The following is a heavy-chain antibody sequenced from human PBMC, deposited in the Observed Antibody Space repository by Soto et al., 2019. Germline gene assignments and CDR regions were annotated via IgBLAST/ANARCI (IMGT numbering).Heavy chain of an antibody. CDR2: ISSSGSTI. V-gene: IGHV3-11*01. CDR1: GFTFSDYY. J-gene: IGHJ4*02. CDR3: ARDVLTWYSSIPLGSGVEC. Sequence: GGSLRLSCAASGFTFSDYYMSWIRQAPGKGLEWVSYISSSGSTIYYADSVKGRFTISRDNAKNSLYLQMNSLRAEDTAVYYCARDVLTWYSSIPLGSGVECWGQGTLVTVSS. D-gene: IGHD6-19*01.